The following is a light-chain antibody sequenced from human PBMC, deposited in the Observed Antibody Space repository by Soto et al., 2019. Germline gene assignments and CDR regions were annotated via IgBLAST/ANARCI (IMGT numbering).Light chain of an antibody. J-gene: IGLJ1*01. V-gene: IGLV1-44*01. CDR2: NSY. Sequence: QSVLTQPPSASGTPGQRVTISCSGSSSNIGSKTVNWYQQLPGTVPKLLIYNSYQRPSGVPDRFSASKSGTSASLAISGLQSEDEADNYCSSWDASLNGYVFGTGTKLTVL. CDR1: SSNIGSKT. CDR3: SSWDASLNGYV.